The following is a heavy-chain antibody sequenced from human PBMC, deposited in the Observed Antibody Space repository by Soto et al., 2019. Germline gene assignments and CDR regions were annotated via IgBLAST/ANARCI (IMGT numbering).Heavy chain of an antibody. CDR2: TYYRSRWSF. D-gene: IGHD3-10*01. CDR1: WGSVSSNSGA. CDR3: AGVTWLRGMDV. V-gene: IGHV6-1*01. Sequence: PSHTLSLTCAISWGSVSSNSGAWNWIRQSPSRGLEWLGRTYYRSRWSFDYALSVKSRVTIDTDTSKNQFSRHLDSLTPEDTAVYYCAGVTWLRGMDVGGQGTPVTVSS. J-gene: IGHJ6*02.